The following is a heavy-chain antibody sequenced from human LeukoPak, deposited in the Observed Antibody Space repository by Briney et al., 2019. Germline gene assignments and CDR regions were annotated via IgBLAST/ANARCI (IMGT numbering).Heavy chain of an antibody. CDR2: TIPIFGTA. J-gene: IGHJ4*02. Sequence: ASVKVSCKASGGTFSSYAISWVRQAPGQGLEWMGGTIPIFGTAHYAQKFQGRVTMTRNTSISTAYMELSSLRSEDTAVYYCARGDILTGYYPHDYWGQGTLVTVSS. CDR1: GGTFSSYA. V-gene: IGHV1-69*05. CDR3: ARGDILTGYYPHDY. D-gene: IGHD3-9*01.